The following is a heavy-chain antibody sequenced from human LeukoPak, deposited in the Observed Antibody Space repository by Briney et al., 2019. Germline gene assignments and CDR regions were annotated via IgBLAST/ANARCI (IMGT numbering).Heavy chain of an antibody. D-gene: IGHD3-22*01. CDR2: IYYSGST. CDR1: GGSISSGGYS. Sequence: SETLSLTCAVSGGSISSGGYSWSWNRQPPGKGLEWIGYIYYSGSTYYNPSLKSQVTISVDTSKNQFSLKLNSVTAADTAVYYCARSPAAGYYYDSSSFDYWGQGTLVTVSS. CDR3: ARSPAAGYYYDSSSFDY. J-gene: IGHJ4*02. V-gene: IGHV4-30-4*07.